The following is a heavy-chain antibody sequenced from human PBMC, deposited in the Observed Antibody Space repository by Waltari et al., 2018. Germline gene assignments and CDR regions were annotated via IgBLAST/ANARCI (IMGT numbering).Heavy chain of an antibody. Sequence: QVQLQQWGAGLLKPSETLSLTCDVSGGSLSGYHWTWIRQPPGKGLEWIGEINDSGRTTYNPSLESRVTVSIDTANNQVSLRVRSVTAADTAVYYCARVFGYYYYYMDVWGKGTTVTISS. D-gene: IGHD3-3*01. V-gene: IGHV4-34*02. J-gene: IGHJ6*03. CDR3: ARVFGYYYYYMDV. CDR2: INDSGRT. CDR1: GGSLSGYH.